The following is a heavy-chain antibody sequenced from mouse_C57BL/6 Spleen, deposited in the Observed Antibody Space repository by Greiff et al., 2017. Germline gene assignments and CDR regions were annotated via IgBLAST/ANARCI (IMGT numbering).Heavy chain of an antibody. Sequence: EVKLMESGGGLVKPGGSLKLSCAASGFTFSSYAMSWVRQTPERRLEWVATISDGGSYTYYPDNVKGRFTISRDNAKNNLYLQMSHLKSEDTAMYYCARDIGTSQYYFDYWGQGTTLTVSS. CDR1: GFTFSSYA. D-gene: IGHD4-1*01. V-gene: IGHV5-4*01. CDR2: ISDGGSYT. J-gene: IGHJ2*01. CDR3: ARDIGTSQYYFDY.